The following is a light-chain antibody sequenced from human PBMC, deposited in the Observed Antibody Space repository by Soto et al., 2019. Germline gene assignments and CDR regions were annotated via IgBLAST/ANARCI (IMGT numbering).Light chain of an antibody. CDR3: QQDYNLPQLT. V-gene: IGKV3D-7*01. Sequence: IVLTQSPATLCLSPGKRATLSCRASQNVSNYLMWYQQEPGEAPRRLIDGASTRAPEIPGRLRGSGSGTEFTLTISSLQSADFAVYYCQQDYNLPQLTFGGGTKVDI. J-gene: IGKJ4*01. CDR1: QNVSNY. CDR2: GAS.